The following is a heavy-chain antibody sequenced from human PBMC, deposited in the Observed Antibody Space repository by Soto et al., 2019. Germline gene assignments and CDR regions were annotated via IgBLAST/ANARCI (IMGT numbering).Heavy chain of an antibody. D-gene: IGHD6-19*01. J-gene: IGHJ3*02. V-gene: IGHV4-4*02. CDR1: SGSISSSNW. Sequence: SETLSLTCAVSSGSISSSNWWSWVRQPPGKGLEWIGEIYHSGSTNYNPSLKSRVTISVDKSKNQFSLKLSSVTAADTAVYYCARDTIAVWGGDAFDIWGQGTMVTVSS. CDR3: ARDTIAVWGGDAFDI. CDR2: IYHSGST.